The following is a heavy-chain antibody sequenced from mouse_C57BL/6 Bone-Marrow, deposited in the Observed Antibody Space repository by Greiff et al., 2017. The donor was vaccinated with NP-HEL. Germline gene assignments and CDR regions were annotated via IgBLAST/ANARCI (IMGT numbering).Heavy chain of an antibody. CDR1: GYSFTGYF. CDR3: ARSLLLLRSYAMDY. D-gene: IGHD1-1*01. Sequence: VQLQQSGPELVKPGDSVKISCKASGYSFTGYFMNWVMQSHGKSLEWIGRINPYNGDTFYNQKFKGKATLTVDKSSSTAHMELRSLTSEDSAVYYCARSLLLLRSYAMDYWGQGTSVTVSS. CDR2: INPYNGDT. J-gene: IGHJ4*01. V-gene: IGHV1-20*01.